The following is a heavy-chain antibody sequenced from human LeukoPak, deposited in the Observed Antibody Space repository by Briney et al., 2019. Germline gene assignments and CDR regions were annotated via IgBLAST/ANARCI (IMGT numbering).Heavy chain of an antibody. D-gene: IGHD6-19*01. J-gene: IGHJ3*02. CDR2: IKQDGSER. V-gene: IGHV3-7*01. CDR3: ARVGSDWYRGAFDI. CDR1: GFTFSTYW. Sequence: QAGGSLRLSCAASGFTFSTYWMTWVRQAQGKGLEWVANIKQDGSERYYVDSVKGRFTVSRDNAKSSLYLQLNILRAEDTAVYYCARVGSDWYRGAFDIWGQGTMVTVSS.